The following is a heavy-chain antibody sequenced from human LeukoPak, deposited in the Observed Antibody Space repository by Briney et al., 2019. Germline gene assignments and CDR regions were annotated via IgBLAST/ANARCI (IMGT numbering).Heavy chain of an antibody. D-gene: IGHD1-26*01. CDR2: FDPEDGET. Sequence: ASVKVSCKVSGYTLTELSMHWVRQAPGKGLEWMGGFDPEDGETIYAQKFQGRVTMTEDTSTDTAYMELSSLRSEDTAVYYCAAVGATSLWFDPWGQGTLVTVSS. CDR3: AAVGATSLWFDP. V-gene: IGHV1-24*01. J-gene: IGHJ5*02. CDR1: GYTLTELS.